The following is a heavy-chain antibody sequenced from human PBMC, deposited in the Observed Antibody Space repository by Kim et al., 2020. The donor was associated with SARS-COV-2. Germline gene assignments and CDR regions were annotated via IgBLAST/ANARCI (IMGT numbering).Heavy chain of an antibody. V-gene: IGHV3-72*01. D-gene: IGHD6-19*01. CDR2: TRNKANSYTT. CDR3: ARGGWYAPFDY. J-gene: IGHJ4*02. Sequence: GGSLRLSCAASGFTFSDHYMYWVRQAPGKGLEWVGRTRNKANSYTTEYAASVKGRFTISRDDSKNSLYLQMNSLKTEDTAVYYCARGGWYAPFDYWGQGTLVTVSS. CDR1: GFTFSDHY.